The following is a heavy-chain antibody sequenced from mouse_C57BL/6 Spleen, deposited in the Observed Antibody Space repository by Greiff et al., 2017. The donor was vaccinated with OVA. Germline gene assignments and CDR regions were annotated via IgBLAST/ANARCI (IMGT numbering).Heavy chain of an antibody. CDR2: FYPGSGSI. J-gene: IGHJ4*01. CDR3: ARHEERYGYDDYAMDY. CDR1: GYTFTEYT. V-gene: IGHV1-62-2*01. D-gene: IGHD2-2*01. Sequence: VMLVESGAELVKPGASVKLSCKASGYTFTEYTIHWVKQRSGQGLEWIGWFYPGSGSIKYNEKFKDKATLTADKSSSTVYRERSRLTAEDSAVYFGARHEERYGYDDYAMDYWGQGTSVTVSS.